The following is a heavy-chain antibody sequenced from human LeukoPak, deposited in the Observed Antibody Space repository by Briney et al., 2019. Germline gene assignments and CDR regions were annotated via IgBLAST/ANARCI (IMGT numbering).Heavy chain of an antibody. Sequence: ASVKVSCKASGYTFTSYGISWVRQAPGQGLEWMGWISAYNGNTNYAQKLQGRVTMTTDTSTSTAYMELRSLRSDDTAVYYCARDSRKAHYYGMDVWGQGTTVTVSS. V-gene: IGHV1-18*01. CDR1: GYTFTSYG. CDR3: ARDSRKAHYYGMDV. CDR2: ISAYNGNT. J-gene: IGHJ6*02.